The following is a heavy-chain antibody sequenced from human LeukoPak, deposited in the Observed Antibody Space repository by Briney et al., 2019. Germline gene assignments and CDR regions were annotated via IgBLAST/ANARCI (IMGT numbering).Heavy chain of an antibody. CDR3: ARDNPLPAANDY. Sequence: GGSQRPCCPASSYPIRSYGTLYVRHAQDKRLVWVSRINSDGSSTSYADSVKGRFTISRDNAKNTLYLQMNSLRAEDTAVYYCARDNPLPAANDYWGQGTLVTVSS. CDR2: INSDGSST. V-gene: IGHV3-74*01. J-gene: IGHJ4*02. D-gene: IGHD2-2*01. CDR1: SYPIRSYG.